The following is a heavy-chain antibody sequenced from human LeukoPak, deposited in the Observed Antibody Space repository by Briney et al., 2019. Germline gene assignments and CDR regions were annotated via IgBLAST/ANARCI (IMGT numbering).Heavy chain of an antibody. CDR3: ARGFSSSSCWFDP. J-gene: IGHJ5*02. CDR2: INHSGST. V-gene: IGHV4-34*01. Sequence: GSLRLSCAASGFTFSSYWMSWVRQPPGKGLEWIGEINHSGSTNYNPSLKSRVTISVDTSNNQFSLKLSSVTAADTAMYYCARGFSSSSCWFDPWGQGTLVTVSS. D-gene: IGHD6-13*01. CDR1: GFTFSSYW.